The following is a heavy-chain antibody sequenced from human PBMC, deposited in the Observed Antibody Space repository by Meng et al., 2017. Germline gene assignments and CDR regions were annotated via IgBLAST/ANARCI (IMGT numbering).Heavy chain of an antibody. D-gene: IGHD6-19*01. Sequence: SETLSLTCTVSGGSISSYYWSWIRQPPGKGLEWIGYIYYSGSTNYNPSLKSRVTISVDTSKNQFSLKLSSVTAADTAVYYCAKRIAVAGGGDAFAIWGQGTMVTVSS. J-gene: IGHJ3*02. CDR3: AKRIAVAGGGDAFAI. CDR1: GGSISSYY. V-gene: IGHV4-59*01. CDR2: IYYSGST.